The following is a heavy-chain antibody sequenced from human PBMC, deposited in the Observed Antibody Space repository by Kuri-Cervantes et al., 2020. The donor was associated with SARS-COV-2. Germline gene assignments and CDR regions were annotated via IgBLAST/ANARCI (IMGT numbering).Heavy chain of an antibody. CDR1: GYTFTSSG. CDR3: VRDGYGDYVDY. J-gene: IGHJ4*02. V-gene: IGHV1-18*04. Sequence: SVKVSCKASGYTFTSSGISWVRQAPGQGLEWMGWVSGYNGHTNYAQKLQGRVTMTTDTSTTTAYMELRSLRSDDTAVFYCVRDGYGDYVDYWGQGTLVTVSS. D-gene: IGHD2-21*01. CDR2: VSGYNGHT.